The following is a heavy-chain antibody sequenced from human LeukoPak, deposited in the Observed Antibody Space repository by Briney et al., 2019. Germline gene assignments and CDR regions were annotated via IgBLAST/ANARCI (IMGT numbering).Heavy chain of an antibody. CDR1: GSTFSTES. J-gene: IGHJ6*02. CDR3: AKGWSTHGMDV. Sequence: GGSLRLSCAASGSTFSTESMNWVRQAPGKGLEWVSLISWDGGSTYYADSVKGRFTISRDNSKNSLYLQMNSLRTEDTALYYCAKGWSTHGMDVWGQGTTVTVSS. V-gene: IGHV3-43*01. CDR2: ISWDGGST. D-gene: IGHD2-8*02.